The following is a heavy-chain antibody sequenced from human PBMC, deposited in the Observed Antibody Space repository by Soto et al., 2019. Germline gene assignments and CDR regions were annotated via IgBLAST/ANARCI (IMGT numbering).Heavy chain of an antibody. CDR2: RYSSGRT. Sequence: QVRLQESGPGLVKSSQTLSLTCSVSGGAINSDYYYWGWVRQPPGKGLEWIGYRYSSGRTYSNPSLKSPVAMPVDTSQNHFSLSLTSVTAADTAVYFCFRGTDCATVDACHRYFDSWGQGIPVTVSS. D-gene: IGHD2-15*01. V-gene: IGHV4-30-4*01. J-gene: IGHJ4*02. CDR1: GGAINSDYYY. CDR3: FRGTDCATVDACHRYFDS.